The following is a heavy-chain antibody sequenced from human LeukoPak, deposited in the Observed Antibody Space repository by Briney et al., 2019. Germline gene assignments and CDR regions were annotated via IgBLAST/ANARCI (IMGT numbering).Heavy chain of an antibody. Sequence: GASVKVSCKASGYTFTSYDINWVRQATGQGLEWMGWMNPNSGNTGYAQKFQGRVTMTRNTSISTAYMELSSLRSEDTAVYYCARLRDYYDSSGYYYVLDYWGQGTLVTVSS. CDR2: MNPNSGNT. V-gene: IGHV1-8*01. CDR1: GYTFTSYD. J-gene: IGHJ4*02. CDR3: ARLRDYYDSSGYYYVLDY. D-gene: IGHD3-22*01.